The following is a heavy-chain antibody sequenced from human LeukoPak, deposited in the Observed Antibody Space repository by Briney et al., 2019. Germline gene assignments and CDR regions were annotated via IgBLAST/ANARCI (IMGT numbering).Heavy chain of an antibody. D-gene: IGHD3-9*01. Sequence: ASVKVSCKASGGTFTNYAINWVRQAPGQGLEWMGRIIPILDVTKYAQKLQGRVTITADQSTSTAYMEMSRRRSEDTAGYYFAGGGGVDILTGFQYWGQGTLVTVSS. CDR2: IIPILDVT. J-gene: IGHJ4*02. CDR3: AGGGGVDILTGFQY. V-gene: IGHV1-69*04. CDR1: GGTFTNYA.